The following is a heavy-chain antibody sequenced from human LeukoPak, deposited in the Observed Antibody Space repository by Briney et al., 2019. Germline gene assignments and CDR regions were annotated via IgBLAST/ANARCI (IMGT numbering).Heavy chain of an antibody. Sequence: PSETLSLTCTVSGGSISSSSYYWGWIRQPPGKGLEWIGSIYYSGSTYYNPSLKSRVTISVDTSKNQFSLKLSSVTAADTAVYYCARGPGYRGAFDIWGQGTMVTVSS. CDR2: IYYSGST. CDR1: GGSISSSSYY. CDR3: ARGPGYRGAFDI. J-gene: IGHJ3*02. D-gene: IGHD5-24*01. V-gene: IGHV4-39*07.